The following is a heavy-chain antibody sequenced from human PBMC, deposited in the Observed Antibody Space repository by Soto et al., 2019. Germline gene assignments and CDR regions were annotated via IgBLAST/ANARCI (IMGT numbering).Heavy chain of an antibody. J-gene: IGHJ4*02. Sequence: EVQLVESGGGLVQPGGSLRLSCAASGFTFSTYWMSWVRQAPGKGLEWVANIKEDGSEKYYVDSVKGRFTISRDNANNSLYLHTNSLRAEDTAVYYCVRVGRLGGYWGQGTLVTVSS. V-gene: IGHV3-7*03. CDR3: VRVGRLGGY. D-gene: IGHD3-16*01. CDR1: GFTFSTYW. CDR2: IKEDGSEK.